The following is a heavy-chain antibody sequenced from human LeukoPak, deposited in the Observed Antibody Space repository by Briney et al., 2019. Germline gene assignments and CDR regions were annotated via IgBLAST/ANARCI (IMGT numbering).Heavy chain of an antibody. CDR2: ISSTSDTI. J-gene: IGHJ4*02. D-gene: IGHD1-26*01. Sequence: GGSLRLSCAASGFTFSNYRMNWVRQAPGKGLEWVSYISSTSDTIYYVDSVKGRFTISRDNAKNSLYLQMNSLRVEDTAVYYCARSRIVGAPSFDYWGQGTLVTVSS. CDR3: ARSRIVGAPSFDY. V-gene: IGHV3-48*01. CDR1: GFTFSNYR.